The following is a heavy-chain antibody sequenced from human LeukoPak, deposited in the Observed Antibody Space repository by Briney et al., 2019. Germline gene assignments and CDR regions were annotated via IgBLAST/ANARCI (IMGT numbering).Heavy chain of an antibody. D-gene: IGHD6-13*01. Sequence: PGGSLRLSCAASGFTVSSNYMSWVRQAPGKGLEWVSVIYSGGSTYYADSVTGRFTISRDNSKNTLYLQMNSLRAEDTAVYYCARGFGIAAASTKFDYWGQGTLVTVSS. V-gene: IGHV3-66*02. CDR2: IYSGGST. CDR1: GFTVSSNY. J-gene: IGHJ4*02. CDR3: ARGFGIAAASTKFDY.